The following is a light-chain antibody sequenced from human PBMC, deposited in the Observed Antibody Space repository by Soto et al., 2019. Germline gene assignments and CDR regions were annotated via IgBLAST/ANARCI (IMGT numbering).Light chain of an antibody. Sequence: VVTHSTATLSLSPGERATLSCSASQSVSSYLAWYQQKPGQAPRLLIYDASNRATGIPARFSGSGSGTDFTLTISSLEPEDFAVYYCQQRSNWPPIPFGQGTRLEIK. CDR2: DAS. V-gene: IGKV3-11*01. CDR3: QQRSNWPPIP. CDR1: QSVSSY. J-gene: IGKJ5*01.